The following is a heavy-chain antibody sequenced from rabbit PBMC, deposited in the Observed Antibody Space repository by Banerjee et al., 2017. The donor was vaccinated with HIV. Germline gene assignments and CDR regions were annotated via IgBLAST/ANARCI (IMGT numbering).Heavy chain of an antibody. CDR1: GFAFSRYY. Sequence: QLVDSGGGLVQPEGSLTLSCKASGFAFSRYYISWVRQAPGKGLEWIGDIDHIFGIPVYATWVNVRFTVANNNAQTTLYRQLNRLTAADTATYFCVREVAGKFNLWGQGTLVTVS. V-gene: IGHV1S7*01. CDR3: VREVAGKFNL. CDR2: IDHIFGIP. J-gene: IGHJ4*01. D-gene: IGHD4-2*01.